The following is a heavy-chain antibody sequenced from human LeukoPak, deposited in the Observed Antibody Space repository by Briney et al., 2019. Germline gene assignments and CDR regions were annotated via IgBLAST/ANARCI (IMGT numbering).Heavy chain of an antibody. D-gene: IGHD4-11*01. CDR3: ARGRVSSSTWYSTYYYYFYMDV. V-gene: IGHV4-59*01. CDR1: GGSFSGYY. J-gene: IGHJ6*03. CDR2: VDHTGST. Sequence: SETLSLTCAVCGGSFSGYYWTWIRQPPGKGLEWIGYVDHTGSTKFNPSLNGRVSISRDTSKNLFSLRLRSVTAADTAVYFCARGRVSSSTWYSTYYYYFYMDVWGKGTTVTVSS.